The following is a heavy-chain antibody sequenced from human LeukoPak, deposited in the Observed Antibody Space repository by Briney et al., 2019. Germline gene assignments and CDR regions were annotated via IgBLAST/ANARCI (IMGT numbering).Heavy chain of an antibody. V-gene: IGHV3-9*01. CDR2: ISWNSGSI. J-gene: IGHJ4*02. CDR3: AKDAMGATYYFDY. D-gene: IGHD1-26*01. CDR1: GFTFDDYA. Sequence: GGSLRLSCAASGFTFDDYAMHWVRHAPGKGLEWVSGISWNSGSIGYADSVKGRFTISRDNAKNSLYLQMNSLRAEDTALYYCAKDAMGATYYFDYWGQGTLVTVSS.